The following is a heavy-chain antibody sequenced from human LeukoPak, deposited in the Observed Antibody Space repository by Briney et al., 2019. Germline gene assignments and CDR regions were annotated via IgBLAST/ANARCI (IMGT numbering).Heavy chain of an antibody. D-gene: IGHD1-26*01. CDR1: GYTFIGYS. V-gene: IGHV1-2*02. CDR2: IDPNTGGT. J-gene: IGHJ4*02. CDR3: ARDKSIGWERYPPDY. Sequence: GASVKVSCKASGYTFIGYSIYWVSQAPGQGLEWMGRIDPNTGGTDYAQKIQDRVTVTSDTSINTVYLELSRLRSDDTAVYYCARDKSIGWERYPPDYWGQGTLVTVSS.